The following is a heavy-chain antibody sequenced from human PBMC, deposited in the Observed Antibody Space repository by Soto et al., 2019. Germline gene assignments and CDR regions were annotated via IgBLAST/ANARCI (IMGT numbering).Heavy chain of an antibody. Sequence: PGGSLRLSCAASGFTFDDYAMHWVRQGPGKGLEWVSSISWNSGTIDYADSVKGRFTISRDNAKNSLYLQLNNLRVEDTAFYYCAKDRHTVVPAAFDYWGPGTLVTVSS. CDR2: ISWNSGTI. CDR3: AKDRHTVVPAAFDY. J-gene: IGHJ4*02. CDR1: GFTFDDYA. D-gene: IGHD2-2*01. V-gene: IGHV3-9*01.